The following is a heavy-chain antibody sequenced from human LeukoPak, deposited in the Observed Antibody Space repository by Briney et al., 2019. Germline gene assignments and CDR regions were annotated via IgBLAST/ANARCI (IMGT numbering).Heavy chain of an antibody. Sequence: PGGSLRLSCAASGFSFSDYWMHWVRQAPGEGLVWVSRINSDGSSTSYADSVKGRFTISRDNAKNTLYLQMNSLRAVDTAVYYCARAAIAAAQGRGSFNWFDPWGQGTLVTVSS. CDR2: INSDGSST. CDR3: ARAAIAAAQGRGSFNWFDP. V-gene: IGHV3-74*01. CDR1: GFSFSDYW. J-gene: IGHJ5*02. D-gene: IGHD6-13*01.